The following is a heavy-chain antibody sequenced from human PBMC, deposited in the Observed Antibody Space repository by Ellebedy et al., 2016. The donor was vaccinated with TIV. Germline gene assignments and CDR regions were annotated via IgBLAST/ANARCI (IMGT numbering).Heavy chain of an antibody. J-gene: IGHJ4*02. V-gene: IGHV3-7*01. CDR3: ARDHVSGWALGF. CDR2: INQDGSGK. Sequence: GGSLRLSCTASGFTFSTYWMTWVRQAPGKGLEWVANINQDGSGKYYVDSVKGRFTISRDSAKNSLYLQMNSLRAEDTAVYYCARDHVSGWALGFWGQGTLVTVSS. CDR1: GFTFSTYW. D-gene: IGHD6-19*01.